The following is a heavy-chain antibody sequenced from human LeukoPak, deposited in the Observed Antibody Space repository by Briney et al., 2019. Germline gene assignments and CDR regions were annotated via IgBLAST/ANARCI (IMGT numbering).Heavy chain of an antibody. Sequence: PGGSLRLSCAASGFTFSDYYMSWIRQAPGKGLEGVSYISSSGSTIYYADSVKVRFTISRDNAKNSLYLQMTRLRAEDTAAYYCATASRFGELSYWGQGTLVSVSS. CDR2: ISSSGSTI. CDR1: GFTFSDYY. V-gene: IGHV3-11*01. J-gene: IGHJ4*02. CDR3: ATASRFGELSY. D-gene: IGHD3-10*01.